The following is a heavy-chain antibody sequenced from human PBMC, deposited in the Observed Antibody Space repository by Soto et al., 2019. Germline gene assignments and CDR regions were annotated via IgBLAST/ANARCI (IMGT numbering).Heavy chain of an antibody. CDR1: GFTFSSYG. Sequence: QVQLVESGGGVVQPGRSLRLSCAASGFTFSSYGMHWVRQAPGKGLEWVAVISYDGSNKYYADSVKGRFTISRDNSKNTLYLQMNSLRAEDTAVYYCAKVPGGSYYQGAFDIWGQGTMVTVSS. D-gene: IGHD1-26*01. CDR3: AKVPGGSYYQGAFDI. CDR2: ISYDGSNK. J-gene: IGHJ3*02. V-gene: IGHV3-30*18.